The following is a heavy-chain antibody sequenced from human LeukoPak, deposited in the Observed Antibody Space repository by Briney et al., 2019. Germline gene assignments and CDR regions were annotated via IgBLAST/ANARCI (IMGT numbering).Heavy chain of an antibody. Sequence: PGGSLRLSCAASGFTFDDYGMSWVRQAPGRGLEWVSGINWNGGSTGYADSVKGRFTISRDNAKNSLYLQMNSLRAEDTALYYCARDLRGYDSSGPYFDYWGQGTLVTVSS. J-gene: IGHJ4*02. CDR2: INWNGGST. D-gene: IGHD3-22*01. CDR1: GFTFDDYG. V-gene: IGHV3-20*04. CDR3: ARDLRGYDSSGPYFDY.